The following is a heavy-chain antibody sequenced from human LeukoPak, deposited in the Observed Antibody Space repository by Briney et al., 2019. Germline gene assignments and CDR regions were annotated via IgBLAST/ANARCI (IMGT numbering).Heavy chain of an antibody. J-gene: IGHJ4*02. CDR3: ARESKDSVRGYELDY. Sequence: SETLSLTCTVSGGSISSSSYYWGWIRQPPGRGLEWIGSIYYSGSTYYNPSLKSLVTISVDTSKNQFSLKLSSVTAADTAVYYCARESKDSVRGYELDYWGQGTLVTVSS. D-gene: IGHD3-3*01. CDR1: GGSISSSSYY. V-gene: IGHV4-39*07. CDR2: IYYSGST.